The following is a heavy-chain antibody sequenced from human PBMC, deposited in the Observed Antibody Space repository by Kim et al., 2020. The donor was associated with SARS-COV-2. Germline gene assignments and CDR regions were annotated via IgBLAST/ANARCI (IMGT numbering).Heavy chain of an antibody. Sequence: GGSLRLSCAASGFTISNYAMSWVRQAPGKGLEWVSYIRGGGAVTHYAGSVKGRCTISRDNFKNTLYLQVDSLRAEDTAVYYCAKCHSDWGNDAFDIWG. V-gene: IGHV3-23*01. J-gene: IGHJ3*02. CDR3: AKCHSDWGNDAFDI. CDR1: GFTISNYA. D-gene: IGHD3-16*01. CDR2: IRGGGAVT.